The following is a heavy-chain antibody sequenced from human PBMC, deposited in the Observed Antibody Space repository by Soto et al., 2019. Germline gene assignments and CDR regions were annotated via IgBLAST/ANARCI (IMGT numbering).Heavy chain of an antibody. CDR2: ISSSSSYI. D-gene: IGHD5-18*01. CDR1: GFTFSSYS. J-gene: IGHJ4*02. Sequence: GGSLRLSCAASGFTFSSYSMNWVRQAPGKGLEWVSSISSSSSYIYYADSVKGRFTISRDNAKNSLYLQMNSLRAEDTAVYYCARDLHYHDTDFDYWGQGTLVTVSS. V-gene: IGHV3-21*04. CDR3: ARDLHYHDTDFDY.